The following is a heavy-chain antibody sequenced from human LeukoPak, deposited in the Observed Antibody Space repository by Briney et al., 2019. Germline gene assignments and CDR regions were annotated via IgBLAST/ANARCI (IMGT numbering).Heavy chain of an antibody. CDR1: GGTFSSYS. V-gene: IGHV1-69*05. D-gene: IGHD5-18*01. CDR3: ASKHLRGYSYDPAEVDFDY. J-gene: IGHJ4*02. Sequence: SVKVSCKASGGTFSSYSVSWVRQAPGQGLEWMGRIIPIFGTANYAQKFQGRVTITTDESTSTAYMELSSLRSEDTAVYYCASKHLRGYSYDPAEVDFDYWGQGTLVTVSS. CDR2: IIPIFGTA.